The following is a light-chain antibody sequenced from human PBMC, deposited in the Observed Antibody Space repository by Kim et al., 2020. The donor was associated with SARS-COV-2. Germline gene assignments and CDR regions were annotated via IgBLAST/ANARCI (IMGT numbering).Light chain of an antibody. CDR3: QQYDNPPIT. Sequence: DIQMTQSPSSLSASVGDRVTITCQASQAISNYLTWYQQKPGKAPKLLIYDASTLQTGVPSRFSGSGSGTDFTFTISSLQPEDIATYYCQQYDNPPITFGRGTRLEIK. J-gene: IGKJ5*01. V-gene: IGKV1-33*01. CDR2: DAS. CDR1: QAISNY.